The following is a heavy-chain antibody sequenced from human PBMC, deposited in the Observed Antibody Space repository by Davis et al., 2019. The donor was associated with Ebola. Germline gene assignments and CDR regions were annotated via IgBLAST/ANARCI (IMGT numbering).Heavy chain of an antibody. CDR1: GGTFSSYA. Sequence: KVSCKASGGTFSSYAISCVRQAPGQGLEWMGGIIPIFGTANYAQKFQGRVTITADESTSTAYMELSSLRSEDTAVYYCAREGYSYGYLSSVSGGDYWGQGTLVTVSS. J-gene: IGHJ4*02. V-gene: IGHV1-69*01. CDR2: IIPIFGTA. CDR3: AREGYSYGYLSSVSGGDY. D-gene: IGHD5-18*01.